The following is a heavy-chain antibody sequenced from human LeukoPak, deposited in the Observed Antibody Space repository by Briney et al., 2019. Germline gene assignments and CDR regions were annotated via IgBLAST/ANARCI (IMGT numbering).Heavy chain of an antibody. V-gene: IGHV4-34*01. J-gene: IGHJ4*02. CDR1: GGSFSGYY. CDR2: INHSGST. CDR3: ARALGYCSSTSCYGSNFDY. Sequence: SGTLSLTCAVHGGSFSGYYWSWIRQPPGKGLEWIWEINHSGSTNYNPSLKSRVTISVDTSKNQFSLKLSSVTAADTAVYYCARALGYCSSTSCYGSNFDYWGQGTLVTVSS. D-gene: IGHD2-2*01.